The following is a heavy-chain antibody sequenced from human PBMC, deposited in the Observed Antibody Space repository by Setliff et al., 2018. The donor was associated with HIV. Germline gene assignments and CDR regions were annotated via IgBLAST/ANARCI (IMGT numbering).Heavy chain of an antibody. D-gene: IGHD6-13*01. CDR2: IYSDGSS. CDR1: GFTVSRFY. Sequence: GGSLRLSCAASGFTVSRFYMSWVRQAPGKGLEWVSVIYSDGSSYYADSVRGRFTISRDNSKNTLYLQMNSLRAEDTAVYYCATLSSNWHLDYWGQGTLVTVSS. CDR3: ATLSSNWHLDY. V-gene: IGHV3-53*05. J-gene: IGHJ4*02.